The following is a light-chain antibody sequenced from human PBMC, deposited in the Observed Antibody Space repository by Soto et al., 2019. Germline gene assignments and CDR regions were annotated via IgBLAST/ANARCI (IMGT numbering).Light chain of an antibody. J-gene: IGKJ4*01. Sequence: DIQLTQSPSYVSASVGDRVTITCRASQGISRWLAWYQQRPGRAPKLLIYAVTSFYHEGPSRFSGGGSGTDFTLTLSGVQPEDLGTYHCQRAQSFPLTFGGGTRGEIK. V-gene: IGKV1-12*01. CDR2: AVT. CDR1: QGISRW. CDR3: QRAQSFPLT.